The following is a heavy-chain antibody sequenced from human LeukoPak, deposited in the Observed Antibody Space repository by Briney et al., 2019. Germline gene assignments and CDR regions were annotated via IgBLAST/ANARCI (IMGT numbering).Heavy chain of an antibody. CDR1: GGSISSGDYS. CDR3: ARARESMATAGSYFDY. J-gene: IGHJ4*02. CDR2: IYHTGNT. D-gene: IGHD6-13*01. Sequence: SETLSLTCAVSGGSISSGDYSWSWIRQPPGNGLEWIGYIYHTGNTNYNPSLKSRVTISVARSKNQFSLRLSSVTAADTAVYYCARARESMATAGSYFDYWGQGALVTVSS. V-gene: IGHV4-30-2*01.